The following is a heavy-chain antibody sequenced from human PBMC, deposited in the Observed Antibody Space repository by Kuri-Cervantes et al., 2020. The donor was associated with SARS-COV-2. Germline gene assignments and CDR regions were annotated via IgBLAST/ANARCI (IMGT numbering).Heavy chain of an antibody. Sequence: GSLRLSCTVSGGSISSSSYYWGWIRQPPGKGLEWIGSIYYSGSTYYNPSLKSRVTISVDTSKNQFSLKLSSVTAADTAVHYCARVPIAAPEYWGQGTLVTVSS. V-gene: IGHV4-39*07. J-gene: IGHJ4*02. CDR3: ARVPIAAPEY. D-gene: IGHD6-13*01. CDR1: GGSISSSSYY. CDR2: IYYSGST.